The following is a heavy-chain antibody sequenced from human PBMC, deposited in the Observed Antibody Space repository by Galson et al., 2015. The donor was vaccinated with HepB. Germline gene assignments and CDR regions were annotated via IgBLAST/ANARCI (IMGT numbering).Heavy chain of an antibody. J-gene: IGHJ4*02. D-gene: IGHD6-13*01. Sequence: SLRLSCAASGFTFSSYGMHWVRQAPGKGLEWVAVIWYDGSNKYYADSVKGRFTISRDNSKNTLYLQMNSLRAEDTAVYYCARARVHSIAAAGIGYWGQGTLVTVSS. CDR3: ARARVHSIAAAGIGY. CDR1: GFTFSSYG. V-gene: IGHV3-33*08. CDR2: IWYDGSNK.